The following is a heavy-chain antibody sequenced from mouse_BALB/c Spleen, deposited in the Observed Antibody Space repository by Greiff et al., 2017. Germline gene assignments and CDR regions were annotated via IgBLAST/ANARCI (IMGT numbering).Heavy chain of an antibody. CDR2: INPGSGGT. Sequence: VQLQQSGAELVRPGTSVKVSCKASGYAFTNYLIEWVKQRPGQGLEWIGVINPGSGGTNYNEKFKGKATLTADKSSSTAYMQLSSLTSDDSAVYFCARRIYYGNPYAMDYWGQGTSVTVSS. D-gene: IGHD2-1*01. J-gene: IGHJ4*01. CDR1: GYAFTNYL. CDR3: ARRIYYGNPYAMDY. V-gene: IGHV1-54*01.